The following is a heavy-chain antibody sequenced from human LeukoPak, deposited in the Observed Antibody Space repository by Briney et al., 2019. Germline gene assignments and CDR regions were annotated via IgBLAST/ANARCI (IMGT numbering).Heavy chain of an antibody. Sequence: ASVKVSCKASGYTFTGYYMHWVRQAPGRGLEWMGKITPVVNTANYAQTFQGRVSIYADKSTTTVYMDLSGLRPDDTAVYYCARVNLRGSNYNWFDPWGQGTLVTVAS. D-gene: IGHD1-26*01. J-gene: IGHJ5*02. CDR2: ITPVVNTA. CDR3: ARVNLRGSNYNWFDP. CDR1: GYTFTGYY. V-gene: IGHV1-46*01.